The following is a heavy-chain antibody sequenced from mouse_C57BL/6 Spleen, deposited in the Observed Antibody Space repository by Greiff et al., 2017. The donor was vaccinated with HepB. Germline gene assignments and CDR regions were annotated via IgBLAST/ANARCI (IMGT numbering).Heavy chain of an antibody. CDR1: GYTFTSYW. V-gene: IGHV1-72*01. J-gene: IGHJ4*01. CDR2: IDPNSGGK. CDR3: ARSDYDYFYYAMDY. D-gene: IGHD2-4*01. Sequence: VQLQQPGAELVKPGASVKLSCKASGYTFTSYWMHWVKQRPGRGLEWIGRIDPNSGGKKYNEKFKSKATLTVDKPSSTAYMQLSRLTSEDSAVYYCARSDYDYFYYAMDYWGQGTSVTVSS.